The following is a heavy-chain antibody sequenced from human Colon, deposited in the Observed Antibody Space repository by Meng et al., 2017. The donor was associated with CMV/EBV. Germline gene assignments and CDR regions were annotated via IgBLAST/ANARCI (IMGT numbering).Heavy chain of an antibody. Sequence: QRRRQEPCPGLVRPSAPLSLTCLASGAPISNFFWSLIRQSAGMRLEWIGRIQSDGNTYYNPSLKSRVTVSQDTSKNQISLRLRSVTAADTAVYYCATGSGDFDHWGQGTLVTVSS. CDR3: ATGSGDFDH. CDR2: IQSDGNT. D-gene: IGHD1-26*01. J-gene: IGHJ4*02. CDR1: GAPISNFF. V-gene: IGHV4-4*07.